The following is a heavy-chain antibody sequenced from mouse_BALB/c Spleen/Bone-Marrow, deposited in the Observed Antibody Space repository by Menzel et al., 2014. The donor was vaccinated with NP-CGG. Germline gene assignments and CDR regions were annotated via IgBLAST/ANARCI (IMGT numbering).Heavy chain of an antibody. CDR1: GYTFTSYW. V-gene: IGHV1S41*01. D-gene: IGHD2-4*01. J-gene: IGHJ1*01. Sequence: DLVKPGASVKLSCKASGYTFTSYWINWIKQRPGQGLEWIGRFAPGSGNTYYNEMFKGKATLTVDTSSSPAYIQLSSLSSEDSAAYFCARARSTVITTWYFDVWGAGTTVTVSS. CDR2: FAPGSGNT. CDR3: ARARSTVITTWYFDV.